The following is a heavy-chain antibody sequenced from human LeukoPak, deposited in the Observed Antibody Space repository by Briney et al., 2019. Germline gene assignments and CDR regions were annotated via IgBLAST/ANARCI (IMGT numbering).Heavy chain of an antibody. J-gene: IGHJ4*02. CDR1: GFTFDDYA. CDR2: ISWNSGYI. CDR3: AKTYSSSWFPLGY. V-gene: IGHV3-9*01. D-gene: IGHD6-13*01. Sequence: GRSLRLSCAASGFTFDDYALHWVRQAPGKGLEWVSGISWNSGYIGYADSVKGRFSITRDNAKNSLYLQMNSLRAEDTAVYYCAKTYSSSWFPLGYWGQGTLVTVSS.